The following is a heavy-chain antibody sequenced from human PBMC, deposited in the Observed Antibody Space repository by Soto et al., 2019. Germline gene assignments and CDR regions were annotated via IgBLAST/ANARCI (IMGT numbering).Heavy chain of an antibody. CDR1: GGSISRYY. CDR3: ARDLWGYCGTDCYPLDV. J-gene: IGHJ6*02. V-gene: IGHV4-59*01. CDR2: LYNTGST. Sequence: QVRLQESGPGLVKPSETLSLTCTVSGGSISRYYWSWIRQPPGKGLEWIGYLYNTGSTIYNPSLESRVTIAVDTSKNQFSLKLNSVTAEDTAVYYCARDLWGYCGTDCYPLDVWGPGTTVTVSS. D-gene: IGHD2-21*02.